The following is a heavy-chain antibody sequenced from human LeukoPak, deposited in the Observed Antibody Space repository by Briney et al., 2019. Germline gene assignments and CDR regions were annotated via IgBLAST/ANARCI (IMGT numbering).Heavy chain of an antibody. V-gene: IGHV4-59*01. CDR3: ARVIVATIGSYFDY. CDR2: IYYSGNT. Sequence: SETLSLTCTVSGGSISTYSWSWVRQPPGKGLEWIGYIYYSGNTIYNPSLRSRVIISVDTSKNQISLKLSSVTAADTAVCYCARVIVATIGSYFDYWGQGSLVTVSS. D-gene: IGHD5-12*01. CDR1: GGSISTYS. J-gene: IGHJ4*02.